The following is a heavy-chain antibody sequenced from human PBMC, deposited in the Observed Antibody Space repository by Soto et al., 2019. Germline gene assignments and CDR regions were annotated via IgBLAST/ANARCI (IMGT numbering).Heavy chain of an antibody. CDR2: ISVYSGNT. CDR3: ARDPRTYYYDSSGSPIDF. CDR1: GYTFNSYG. V-gene: IGHV1-18*01. J-gene: IGHJ4*02. D-gene: IGHD3-22*01. Sequence: ASVKVSCKASGYTFNSYGISWVRQAPGQGLEWMGWISVYSGNTNYAQKVEGRVTLTADTATSTAYMELRSLRTDDTAVYYCARDPRTYYYDSSGSPIDFWGPGTLVTVSS.